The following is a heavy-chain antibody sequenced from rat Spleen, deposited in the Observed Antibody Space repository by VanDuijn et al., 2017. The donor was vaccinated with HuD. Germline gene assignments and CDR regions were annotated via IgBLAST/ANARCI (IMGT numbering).Heavy chain of an antibody. CDR2: IKAKSNNYAT. CDR3: AWNWEQYFDY. V-gene: IGHV6-6*01. D-gene: IGHD5-1*01. CDR1: GFTFSTAW. Sequence: EVQVLESGGGLVQPGNSLKLSCATSGFTFSTAWMYWYRQFPEKRLEWVARIKAKSNNYATDYTESVKGRFTISRDDSKSSIYLQMNNVKEEDTAIYYCAWNWEQYFDYWGQGVMVAVSS. J-gene: IGHJ2*01.